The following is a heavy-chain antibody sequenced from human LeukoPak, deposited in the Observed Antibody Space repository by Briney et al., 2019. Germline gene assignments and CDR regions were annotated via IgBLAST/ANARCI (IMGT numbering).Heavy chain of an antibody. Sequence: PGGSLRLSCATSGFSFSSYAMSWVRQAPGKGLEWVSAMSSSDDGRYCAASVRGRFTISRDTSRSTRYLQMNSLRAEDTAVYYCAKGNRAVATITGWIHYWGQGTLVTVSS. CDR3: AKGNRAVATITGWIHY. CDR2: MSSSDDGR. J-gene: IGHJ4*02. CDR1: GFSFSSYA. D-gene: IGHD5-12*01. V-gene: IGHV3-23*01.